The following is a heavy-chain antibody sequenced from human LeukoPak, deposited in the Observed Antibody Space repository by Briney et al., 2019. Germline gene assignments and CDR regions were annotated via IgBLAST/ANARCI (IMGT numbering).Heavy chain of an antibody. Sequence: ASVKVSCKASGYTFTGYYMHWVRQAPGQGLEWMGWINPNSGGTNYAQKFQGRVTMTRDMSISTAYMELTRLRSDDTAVYYCARGRVDGVVIYFDYWGQGTLVTVSS. CDR2: INPNSGGT. D-gene: IGHD3-3*01. CDR3: ARGRVDGVVIYFDY. V-gene: IGHV1-2*02. CDR1: GYTFTGYY. J-gene: IGHJ4*02.